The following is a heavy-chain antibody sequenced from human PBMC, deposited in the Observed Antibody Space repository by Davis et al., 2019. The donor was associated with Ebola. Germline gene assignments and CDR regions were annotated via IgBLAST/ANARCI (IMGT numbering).Heavy chain of an antibody. CDR2: IRYDGSKE. J-gene: IGHJ6*02. CDR1: GFTFRSYG. CDR3: AKTVYAIAYYYYGMDV. D-gene: IGHD2-8*01. V-gene: IGHV3-30*02. Sequence: GESLKISCAVSGFTFRSYGMHWVRQAPGKGLEWVAFIRYDGSKEYYRDSVKGRFTISRDNFKNMVYLQMNSLRAEDTAVYYCAKTVYAIAYYYYGMDVWGQGTTVTVSS.